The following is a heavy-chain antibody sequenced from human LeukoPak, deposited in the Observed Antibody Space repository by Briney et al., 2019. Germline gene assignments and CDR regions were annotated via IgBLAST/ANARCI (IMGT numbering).Heavy chain of an antibody. CDR1: GFTFSSYS. V-gene: IGHV3-48*01. CDR3: AKGGHADYGDYSHLWYFDL. D-gene: IGHD4-17*01. Sequence: GGSLRLSCAASGFTFSSYSMNWVRQAPGKGLEWVSYISSSSSTIYYADSVKGRFTISRDNSKNTLYVQMNSLRAEDTAVYYCAKGGHADYGDYSHLWYFDLWSRGTLVTVSS. CDR2: ISSSSSTI. J-gene: IGHJ2*01.